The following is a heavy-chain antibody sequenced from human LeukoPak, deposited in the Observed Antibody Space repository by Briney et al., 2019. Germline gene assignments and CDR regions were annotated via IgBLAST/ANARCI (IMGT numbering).Heavy chain of an antibody. V-gene: IGHV3-23*01. J-gene: IGHJ5*02. CDR3: AKDRYGDYDWFDP. Sequence: PGGSLRLSCAASGFTFSSYAMSWARQAPGKELEWVSAISGSGGSTYYADSVKGRFTISRDNSKNTLYLQMNSLRAEDTAVYYCAKDRYGDYDWFDPWGQGTLVTVSS. CDR1: GFTFSSYA. CDR2: ISGSGGST. D-gene: IGHD4-17*01.